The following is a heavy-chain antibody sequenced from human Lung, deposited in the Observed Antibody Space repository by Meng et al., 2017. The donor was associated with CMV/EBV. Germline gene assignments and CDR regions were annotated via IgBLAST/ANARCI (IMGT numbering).Heavy chain of an antibody. D-gene: IGHD6-13*01. CDR2: ISGSGGST. Sequence: GGSXRLXCAASGFTFSSYAMSWVRQAPGKGLEWVSAISGSGGSTYYADSVKGRFTISRDNSKNTLYLQMNSLRAEDTAVYYCAEDQSSWYGTGDDNWFDPWXQGTXVTVSS. CDR3: AEDQSSWYGTGDDNWFDP. CDR1: GFTFSSYA. V-gene: IGHV3-23*01. J-gene: IGHJ5*02.